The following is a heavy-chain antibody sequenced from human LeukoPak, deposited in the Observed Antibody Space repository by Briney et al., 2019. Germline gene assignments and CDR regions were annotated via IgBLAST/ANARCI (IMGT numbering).Heavy chain of an antibody. J-gene: IGHJ4*02. CDR2: ISYDGSNK. D-gene: IGHD2-15*01. CDR3: AREGQILSLYYFDY. Sequence: GGTLRLSCAASGFTFSSYAMHWVRQAPGKWLEWVAVISYDGSNKYYADSVKGRFTISRDNSKNTLYLQMNSLRAEDTAVYYCAREGQILSLYYFDYWGQGTLVTVSS. CDR1: GFTFSSYA. V-gene: IGHV3-30*04.